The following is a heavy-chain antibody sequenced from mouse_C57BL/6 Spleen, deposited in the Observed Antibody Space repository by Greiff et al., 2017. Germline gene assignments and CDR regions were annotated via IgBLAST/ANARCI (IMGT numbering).Heavy chain of an antibody. Sequence: QVQLKESGAELARPGASVKLSCKASGYTFTSYGISWVKQRTGQGLEWIGEIYPRSGNTYYNEKFKGKATLTADKSSSTAYMELRSLTSEDSAVYFCARSGGYDYGGAWFAYWGQGTLVTVSA. CDR3: ARSGGYDYGGAWFAY. CDR1: GYTFTSYG. J-gene: IGHJ3*01. V-gene: IGHV1-81*01. CDR2: IYPRSGNT. D-gene: IGHD2-4*01.